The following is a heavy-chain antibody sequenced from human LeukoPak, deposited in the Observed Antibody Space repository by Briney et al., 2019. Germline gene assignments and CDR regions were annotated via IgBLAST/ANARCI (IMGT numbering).Heavy chain of an antibody. Sequence: GGSLRLSCAASGFTFRSYAMHWVRQAPGRGLEWVSYISSSGNSTYYSDSVRGRFTISRDNAKNSLHLQMNSLRAEDTAVYYCARDGGSSWYFDYWGQGTLATVSS. CDR1: GFTFRSYA. CDR3: ARDGGSSWYFDY. V-gene: IGHV3-48*04. D-gene: IGHD6-13*01. CDR2: ISSSGNST. J-gene: IGHJ4*02.